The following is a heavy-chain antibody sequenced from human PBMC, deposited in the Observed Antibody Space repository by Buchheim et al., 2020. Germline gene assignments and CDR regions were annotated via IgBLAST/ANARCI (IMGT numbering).Heavy chain of an antibody. D-gene: IGHD1-1*01. Sequence: EVQLVESGGGLVQPGGSLRLSCAASGFSLSKYWMRWVRQAPGKGLEWVANINQDGSETHYVDSVKGRLTISRDSANNSLFLQMESLRAEDTALYYCARDISQYRTRYYGMDVWGQGTT. CDR1: GFSLSKYW. CDR2: INQDGSET. J-gene: IGHJ6*02. CDR3: ARDISQYRTRYYGMDV. V-gene: IGHV3-7*01.